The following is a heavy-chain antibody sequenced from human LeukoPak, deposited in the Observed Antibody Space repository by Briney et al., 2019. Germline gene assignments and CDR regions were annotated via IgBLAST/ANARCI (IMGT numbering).Heavy chain of an antibody. CDR1: GYTFAGYH. CDR2: ISAYNGNT. J-gene: IGHJ4*02. Sequence: GASVKVSCKASGYTFAGYHVHWVRQAPGQGLEWMGWISAYNGNTNYAQKLQGRVTMTTDTSTSTAYMELRSLRSDDTAVYYCARDHWSDDYVWGSYGYWGQGTLVTVSS. D-gene: IGHD3-16*01. CDR3: ARDHWSDDYVWGSYGY. V-gene: IGHV1-18*01.